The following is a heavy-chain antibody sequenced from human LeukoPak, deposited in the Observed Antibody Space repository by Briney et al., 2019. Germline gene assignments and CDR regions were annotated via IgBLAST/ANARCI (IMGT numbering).Heavy chain of an antibody. CDR2: IIPIFGTA. CDR1: GGTFSSYA. V-gene: IGHV1-69*01. D-gene: IGHD2-15*01. J-gene: IGHJ4*02. CDR3: ARDIRDARYCSGGSCYSVFDY. Sequence: SVKVSCKASGGTFSSYAISWVRQAPGQGLEWMGGIIPIFGTANYAQKFQGRVTITADESTSTAYMELSSLRSEDTAVYYCARDIRDARYCSGGSCYSVFDYWGQGTLVTVSS.